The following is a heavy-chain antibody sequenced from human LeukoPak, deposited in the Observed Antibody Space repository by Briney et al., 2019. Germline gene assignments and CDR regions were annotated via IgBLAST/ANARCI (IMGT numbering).Heavy chain of an antibody. CDR2: ISWNSGSI. Sequence: GGSLRLSCAASGFTFDDYAMHWVRQAPGKGLEWVSGISWNSGSIGYADSVKGRFTISRDNAKNSLYLQMNSLRAEDTALYYCAKGYILTVGIYFDSWGQGTLVTVSS. D-gene: IGHD3-9*01. J-gene: IGHJ4*02. V-gene: IGHV3-9*01. CDR3: AKGYILTVGIYFDS. CDR1: GFTFDDYA.